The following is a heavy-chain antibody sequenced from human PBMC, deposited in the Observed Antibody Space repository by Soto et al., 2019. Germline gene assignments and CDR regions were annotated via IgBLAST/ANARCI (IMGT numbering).Heavy chain of an antibody. CDR1: GGTFSSYA. J-gene: IGHJ6*02. Sequence: GASVKVSCKASGGTFSSYAISWVRQAPGQGLEWMGGIIPIFGTANYAQKFQGRVTITADESTSTAYMELSSLRSEDTAVYYCARVHCSGGSCYASPYYYYGMDVWGQGTTVTVSS. CDR3: ARVHCSGGSCYASPYYYYGMDV. CDR2: IIPIFGTA. D-gene: IGHD2-15*01. V-gene: IGHV1-69*13.